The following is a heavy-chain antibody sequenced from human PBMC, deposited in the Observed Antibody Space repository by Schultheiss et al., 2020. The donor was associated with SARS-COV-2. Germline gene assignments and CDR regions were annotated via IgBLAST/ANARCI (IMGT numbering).Heavy chain of an antibody. Sequence: ASVKVSCKASGYTFTSYYMHWVRQAPGQGLEWMGGFDPEDGETIYAQKFQGRVTMTTDTSTSTAYMELRSLRSDDTAVYYCARGENSDFDYWGQGTLVTVSS. CDR1: GYTFTSYY. CDR2: FDPEDGET. CDR3: ARGENSDFDY. J-gene: IGHJ4*02. D-gene: IGHD1-26*01. V-gene: IGHV1-46*01.